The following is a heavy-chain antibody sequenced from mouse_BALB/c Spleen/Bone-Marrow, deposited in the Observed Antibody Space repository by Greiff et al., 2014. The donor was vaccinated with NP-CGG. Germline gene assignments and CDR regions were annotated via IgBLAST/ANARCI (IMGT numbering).Heavy chain of an antibody. J-gene: IGHJ2*01. CDR3: TRTDECFDY. CDR2: IYPSDNYT. CDR1: GYTFTSYW. Sequence: VQLQQSGAELVRPGASVKLSCKTSGYTFTSYWINWVKQRPGQGLEWIGNIYPSDNYTNYNQKFKNKATLTVDISSTTAYVQLSSTTSEDSAVYYCTRTDECFDYWGQGTTLTVSA. V-gene: IGHV1-69*02.